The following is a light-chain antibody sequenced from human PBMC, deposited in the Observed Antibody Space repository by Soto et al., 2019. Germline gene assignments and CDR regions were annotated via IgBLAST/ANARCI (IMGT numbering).Light chain of an antibody. Sequence: QSALTQPASVSGSPGQSITISCSGTSSDIGGYKYVSWYQHHPGKAPKLMIYEVNKRPSGVSNRFSGSKSGNTASLTISGLQAEDEADYYCGSYTRSSTLMVFGGGTKLTV. CDR2: EVN. J-gene: IGLJ2*01. V-gene: IGLV2-14*01. CDR3: GSYTRSSTLMV. CDR1: SSDIGGYKY.